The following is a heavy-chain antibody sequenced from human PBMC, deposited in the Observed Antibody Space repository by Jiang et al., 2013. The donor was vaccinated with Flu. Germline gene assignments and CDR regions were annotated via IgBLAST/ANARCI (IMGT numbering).Heavy chain of an antibody. V-gene: IGHV1-69*04. CDR3: ARVPIHSLDGGYFDY. CDR1: GGTFSSYA. CDR2: IIPILGIA. Sequence: GAEVKKPGSSVKVSCKASGGTFSSYAISWVRQAPGQGLEWMGRIIPILGIANYAQKFQGRVTITADKSTSTAYMELSSLRSEDTAVYYCARVPIHSLDGGYFDYWGQGTLVTVSS. J-gene: IGHJ4*02. D-gene: IGHD3-3*01.